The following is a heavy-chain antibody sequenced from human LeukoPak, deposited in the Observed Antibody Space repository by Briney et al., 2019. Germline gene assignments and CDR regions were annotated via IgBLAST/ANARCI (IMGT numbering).Heavy chain of an antibody. Sequence: GGSLRLSCAASGFTFSSYAMSWVRQAPEKGLEWVSTISGSGGGTYYADSVKGRFTISRDDSKNTLYLQMNSLRAEDTAVYYCAKDLGGYRNNYFDYWGQGTLVTVSS. J-gene: IGHJ4*02. CDR1: GFTFSSYA. CDR3: AKDLGGYRNNYFDY. D-gene: IGHD3-16*01. CDR2: ISGSGGGT. V-gene: IGHV3-23*01.